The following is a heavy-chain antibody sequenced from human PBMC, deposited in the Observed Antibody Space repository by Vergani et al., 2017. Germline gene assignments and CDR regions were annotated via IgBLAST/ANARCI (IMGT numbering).Heavy chain of an antibody. CDR1: GGTFSSYA. CDR3: ARDRQVLRYFDWLERHHAFDI. J-gene: IGHJ3*02. D-gene: IGHD3-9*01. V-gene: IGHV1-69*01. CDR2: IIPIFGTA. Sequence: QVQLVQSGAEVKKPGSSVKVSCKASGGTFSSYAISWVRQAPGQGLEWMGGIIPIFGTANYAQKFQGRVTITADESTSTAYMELSSLRSEDTAVYYCARDRQVLRYFDWLERHHAFDIWGQGTMVTVSS.